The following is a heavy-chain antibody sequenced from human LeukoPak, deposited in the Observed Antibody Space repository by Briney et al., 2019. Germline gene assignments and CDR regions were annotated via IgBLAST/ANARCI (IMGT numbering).Heavy chain of an antibody. Sequence: SETLSLTCTVSGGSINVFSWTWIRQPPGKGLELIGCVYYSGTTDSNPSLRSRVTMSTDTSNNQYSLKLRSVTAADTAKYYCARLSRVGIAGAYDLHGLDVWGQGTTVTVSS. CDR1: GGSINVFS. CDR3: ARLSRVGIAGAYDLHGLDV. V-gene: IGHV4-59*13. J-gene: IGHJ6*02. CDR2: VYYSGTT. D-gene: IGHD6-19*01.